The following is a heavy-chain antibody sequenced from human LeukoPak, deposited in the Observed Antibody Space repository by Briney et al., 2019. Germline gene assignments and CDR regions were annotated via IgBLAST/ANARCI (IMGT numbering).Heavy chain of an antibody. J-gene: IGHJ4*02. Sequence: PGGSLRLSCAASGFTFDDYAVHWVRQAPGKGLEWVAGISCNSGSIGYADSVMGRFTISRDNAKNSLYLQMTSLRAEDMALYYCAKDRNYDFWSGFSTLDYWGQGALVTVSS. CDR2: ISCNSGSI. CDR1: GFTFDDYA. CDR3: AKDRNYDFWSGFSTLDY. V-gene: IGHV3-9*03. D-gene: IGHD3-3*01.